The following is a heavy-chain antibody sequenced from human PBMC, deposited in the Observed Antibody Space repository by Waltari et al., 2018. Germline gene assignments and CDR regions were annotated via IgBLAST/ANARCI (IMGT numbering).Heavy chain of an antibody. J-gene: IGHJ2*01. D-gene: IGHD3-10*01. V-gene: IGHV3-74*01. CDR1: GFTFSSYW. Sequence: EVQLVESGGGLVQPGGSLGLSCVTSGFTFSSYWMHWVRQVPGKGLVWVSRINSDGSTTSYADSLKGRFTISRDNAKNTLYLQMNSLRADDTSVYYCARAQLTMARNLDLWGRGTLVTVSS. CDR3: ARAQLTMARNLDL. CDR2: INSDGSTT.